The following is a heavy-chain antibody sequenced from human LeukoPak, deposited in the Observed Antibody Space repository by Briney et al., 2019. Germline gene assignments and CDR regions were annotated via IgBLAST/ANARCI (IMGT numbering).Heavy chain of an antibody. D-gene: IGHD3-10*01. J-gene: IGHJ4*02. CDR3: ARGSVLLWFGELSD. Sequence: SETLSLTCAVYGGSFSGYYWSWIRQPPGKGLEWIGEINHSGSTNYNPPLKSRVTISVDTSKNQFSLKLSSVTAADTAVYYCARGSVLLWFGELSDWGQGTLVTVSS. V-gene: IGHV4-34*01. CDR1: GGSFSGYY. CDR2: INHSGST.